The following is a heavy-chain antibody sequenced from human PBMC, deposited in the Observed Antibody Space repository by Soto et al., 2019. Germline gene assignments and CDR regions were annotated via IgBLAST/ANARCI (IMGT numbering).Heavy chain of an antibody. V-gene: IGHV1-18*01. J-gene: IGHJ4*02. Sequence: GASVKVSCKASGYTFTSYAMHWVRQAPGQRLEWMGWINANNGNTNYAQKLQGRVTMTTDTSTSTAYMELRSLRSDDTAVYYCARDPGTRSDYWGQGTLVTVSS. D-gene: IGHD3-10*01. CDR1: GYTFTSYA. CDR3: ARDPGTRSDY. CDR2: INANNGNT.